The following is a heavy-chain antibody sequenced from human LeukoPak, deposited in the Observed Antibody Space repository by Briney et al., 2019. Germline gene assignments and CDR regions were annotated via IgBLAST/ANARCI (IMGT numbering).Heavy chain of an antibody. V-gene: IGHV3-21*01. CDR3: ARAAGEMATIRY. D-gene: IGHD5-24*01. Sequence: GGSLRLSCAASGFTFSSYSMNWVRQAPGKGLEWVSSISSSSSHIYYADPVKGRFTISRDNAKNSMYLQINSLRAEDTAVYYCARAAGEMATIRYWGQGTLVTVSS. CDR1: GFTFSSYS. J-gene: IGHJ4*02. CDR2: ISSSSSHI.